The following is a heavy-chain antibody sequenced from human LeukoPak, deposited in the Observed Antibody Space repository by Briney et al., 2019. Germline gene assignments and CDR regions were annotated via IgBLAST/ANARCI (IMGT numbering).Heavy chain of an antibody. CDR2: ITSDGSST. V-gene: IGHV3-74*03. D-gene: IGHD2-2*01. CDR1: GFTFSSTW. CDR3: ARDWYHAIDY. J-gene: IGHJ4*02. Sequence: PGGSLRLSCAASGFTFSSTWMHWVRQPPGKGLVWVARITSDGSSTTYAESVKGGFTIYRDNAKNTLYLQMNSLRAEDTAVYYCARDWYHAIDYWGQGTLVTVSS.